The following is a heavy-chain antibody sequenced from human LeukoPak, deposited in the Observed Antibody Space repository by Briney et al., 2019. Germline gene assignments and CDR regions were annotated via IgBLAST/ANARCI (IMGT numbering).Heavy chain of an antibody. CDR2: INPNTGDT. CDR3: APFRGYSYTFDY. Sequence: ASVKVSCKASGYTFTGYYMHWVRQAPGQGLEWMGWINPNTGDTNYAQKFQGRVTMTRDTSISTAYMEVSRLRSDDTAVYYCAPFRGYSYTFDYWGQGTLVTVSS. D-gene: IGHD5-18*01. V-gene: IGHV1-2*02. J-gene: IGHJ4*02. CDR1: GYTFTGYY.